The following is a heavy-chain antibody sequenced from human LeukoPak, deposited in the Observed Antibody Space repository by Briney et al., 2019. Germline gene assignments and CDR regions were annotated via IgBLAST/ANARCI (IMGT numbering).Heavy chain of an antibody. J-gene: IGHJ4*02. CDR3: ARTSSSGLVGGYYFDY. CDR1: GYSINDDYS. D-gene: IGHD6-19*01. V-gene: IGHV4-38-2*02. Sequence: SETLSLTCTVSGYSINDDYSWGWIRQPPGKGLEWIGNIYYSGSTYYNPSLKSRVTISVDTSKNQFSLKLSSVTAADTAVYYCARTSSSGLVGGYYFDYWGQGTLVTVSS. CDR2: IYYSGST.